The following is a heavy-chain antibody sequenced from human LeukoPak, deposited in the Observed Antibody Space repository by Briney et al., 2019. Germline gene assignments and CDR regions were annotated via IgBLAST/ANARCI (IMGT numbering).Heavy chain of an antibody. CDR2: ISTSSSYI. CDR3: ARGTWFGELGYDY. J-gene: IGHJ4*02. V-gene: IGHV3-21*01. CDR1: GGSISSSS. Sequence: SSETLSHTCTVSGGSISSSSYYWGWIRQPPGKGLEWVSSISTSSSYIYYADSVKGRFTISRDNAKNSLYLQMNSLKAEDTAVYYCARGTWFGELGYDYWGQGTLVSVSS. D-gene: IGHD3-10*01.